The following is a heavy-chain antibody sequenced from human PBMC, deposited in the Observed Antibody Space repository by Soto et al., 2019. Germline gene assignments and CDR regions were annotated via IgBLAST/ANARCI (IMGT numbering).Heavy chain of an antibody. J-gene: IGHJ6*02. Sequence: PGGSLRLSCAASGFTFSNAWMNWVRQAPGKGLEWVGRIKSKTDGGTTDYAAPVKGRFTISRDDSKNTLYLQMNSLKTEDTAVYYCTTPVGEGGQWLGFFGMDVWGQGTTVTVSS. CDR2: IKSKTDGGTT. V-gene: IGHV3-15*07. D-gene: IGHD6-19*01. CDR1: GFTFSNAW. CDR3: TTPVGEGGQWLGFFGMDV.